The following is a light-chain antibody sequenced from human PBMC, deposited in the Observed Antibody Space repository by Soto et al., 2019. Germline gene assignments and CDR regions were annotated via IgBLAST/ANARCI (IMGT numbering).Light chain of an antibody. CDR1: QSVGIN. V-gene: IGKV3-15*01. CDR3: QQYGYSPVMYT. Sequence: EIVMTQSPVTLSVSPGERATLSCTASQSVGINLAWYQQKPGQAPSLLIYAASTRATGFPARFSGSGSGTEFTLTISSLQSEDFAVYYCQQYGYSPVMYTFGQGTKLEIK. CDR2: AAS. J-gene: IGKJ2*01.